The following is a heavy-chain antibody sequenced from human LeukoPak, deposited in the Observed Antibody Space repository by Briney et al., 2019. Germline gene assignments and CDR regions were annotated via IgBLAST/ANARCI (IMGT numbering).Heavy chain of an antibody. Sequence: GASVKVSCKASGYTFTSYYMHWVRQAPGQGLEWMGWINPNSGGTNYAQKFQGRVTMTRDTSISTAYMELSRLRSDDTAVYYCARASVLYGSGSYYIPIEYYYYYMDVWGKGTTVTISS. CDR3: ARASVLYGSGSYYIPIEYYYYYMDV. CDR2: INPNSGGT. V-gene: IGHV1-2*02. J-gene: IGHJ6*03. CDR1: GYTFTSYY. D-gene: IGHD3-10*01.